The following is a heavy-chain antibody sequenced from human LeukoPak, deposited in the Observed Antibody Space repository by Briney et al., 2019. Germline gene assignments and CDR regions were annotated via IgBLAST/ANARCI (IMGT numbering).Heavy chain of an antibody. J-gene: IGHJ4*02. CDR2: VKQDGSEK. Sequence: GGSLRLSCAASGFTFSSYSMNWVRQAPGKGLEWVANVKQDGSEKYYVDSVKGRFTISRDNAKNSLYLQMNSLRAEDTAVYYCARDGSGSYYLPLFDYWGQGTLVTVSS. V-gene: IGHV3-7*01. CDR1: GFTFSSYS. D-gene: IGHD3-10*01. CDR3: ARDGSGSYYLPLFDY.